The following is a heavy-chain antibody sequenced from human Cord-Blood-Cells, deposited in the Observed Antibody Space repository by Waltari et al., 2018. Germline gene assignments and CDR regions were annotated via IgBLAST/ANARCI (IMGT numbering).Heavy chain of an antibody. V-gene: IGHV4-39*01. D-gene: IGHD3-3*01. CDR2: SYYSGTT. Sequence: QLQLQESGPGLVKPSETLSLTCTVSGGSISSSSYYWGWIRQPPGKGLEWIGSSYYSGTTYYNPSLKSRVTISVDTSKNQFSLKLSSVTAADTAVYYCASVRFLEWLLYYWGQGTLVTVSS. CDR1: GGSISSSSYY. J-gene: IGHJ4*02. CDR3: ASVRFLEWLLYY.